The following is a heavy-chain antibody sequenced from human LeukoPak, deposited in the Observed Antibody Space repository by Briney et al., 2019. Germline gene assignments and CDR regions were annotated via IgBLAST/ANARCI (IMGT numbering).Heavy chain of an antibody. D-gene: IGHD2-21*01. J-gene: IGHJ5*02. V-gene: IGHV3-9*01. Sequence: GGSLRLSCAASGFTFDDYAMHWVRQAPGKGLEWVSGISWNSGSIGYADSVKGRFTISRDNAKNSLYLQMNSLRAEDTAVYYCAGSVFEVNWFDPWGQGTLVTVSS. CDR1: GFTFDDYA. CDR3: AGSVFEVNWFDP. CDR2: ISWNSGSI.